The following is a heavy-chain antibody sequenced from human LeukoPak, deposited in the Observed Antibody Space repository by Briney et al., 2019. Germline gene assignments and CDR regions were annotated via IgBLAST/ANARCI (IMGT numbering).Heavy chain of an antibody. CDR3: AKDIDDANYYYYVMDV. CDR2: ISAVTSST. V-gene: IGHV3-43*02. CDR1: GFIFYDYD. J-gene: IGHJ6*02. Sequence: PGGSLRLSCAGYGFIFYDYDMHWVRQAPGKGLEWVSVISAVTSSTYSAYSVNCRFTISRDTSQISLYLQMNSLRTEDTSLYYCAKDIDDANYYYYVMDVWGQGTPVTVSS. D-gene: IGHD3-3*01.